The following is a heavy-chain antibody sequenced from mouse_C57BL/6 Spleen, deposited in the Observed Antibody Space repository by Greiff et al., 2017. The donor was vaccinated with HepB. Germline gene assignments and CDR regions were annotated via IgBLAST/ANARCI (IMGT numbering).Heavy chain of an antibody. V-gene: IGHV1-74*01. D-gene: IGHD2-2*01. Sequence: QVHVKQPGAELVKPGASVKVSCKASGYTFTSYWMHWVKQRPGQGLEWIGRIHPSDSDTNYNQKFKGKATLTVDKSSSTAYMQLSSLTSEDSAVYYCAMGGASYYGYDRFAYWGQGTLVTVSA. CDR3: AMGGASYYGYDRFAY. J-gene: IGHJ3*01. CDR1: GYTFTSYW. CDR2: IHPSDSDT.